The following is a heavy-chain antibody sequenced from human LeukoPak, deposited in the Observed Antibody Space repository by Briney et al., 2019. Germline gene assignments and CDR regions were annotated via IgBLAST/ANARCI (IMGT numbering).Heavy chain of an antibody. J-gene: IGHJ5*02. CDR2: MSYSGST. D-gene: IGHD3-22*01. CDR3: ARRSYSAWFDP. V-gene: IGHV4-39*01. Sequence: PSETLSLTCTVSGGSIISSDDYYWGWIRQPPGKGLEYIGTMSYSGSTYNNPSLKSRVTISVDASKNQFSLKLRSVTAADTAVYYCARRSYSAWFDPWGQGTLVTVSS. CDR1: GGSIISSDDYY.